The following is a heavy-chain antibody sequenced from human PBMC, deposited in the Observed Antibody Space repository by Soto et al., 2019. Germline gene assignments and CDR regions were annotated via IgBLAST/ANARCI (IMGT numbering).Heavy chain of an antibody. CDR3: ARGRIAVGWCRDV. Sequence: PSETLSLTCAVSGGSISSSNWWSWVRQPPGKGLEWIGEIYHRGSTNYNPSLKSRVTISVDKSKNQFSLKLSSVTAADTAVYYCARGRIAVGWCRDVWGQGTTVTVSS. CDR1: GGSISSSNW. J-gene: IGHJ6*02. V-gene: IGHV4-4*02. CDR2: IYHRGST. D-gene: IGHD6-19*01.